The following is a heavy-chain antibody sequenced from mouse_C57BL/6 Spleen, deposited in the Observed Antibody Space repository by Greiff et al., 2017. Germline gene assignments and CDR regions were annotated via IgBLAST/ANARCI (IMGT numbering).Heavy chain of an antibody. D-gene: IGHD2-12*01. CDR2: ISDGGSYT. J-gene: IGHJ3*01. Sequence: EVQLQESGGGLVKPGGSLKLSCAASGFTFSSYAMSWVRQTPEKRLEWVATISDGGSYTYYPDNVKGRFTISRDNAKNNLYLQMSHLKSEDTAMYYCARGYDWFAYWGQGTLVTVSA. CDR1: GFTFSSYA. CDR3: ARGYDWFAY. V-gene: IGHV5-4*01.